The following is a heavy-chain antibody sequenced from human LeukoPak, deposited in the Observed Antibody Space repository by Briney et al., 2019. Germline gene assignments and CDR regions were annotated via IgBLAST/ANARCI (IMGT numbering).Heavy chain of an antibody. CDR2: IYYSGST. J-gene: IGHJ5*02. D-gene: IGHD3-9*01. CDR3: ARDRATYDILTGYYLNWFDP. Sequence: SETLSLTCTVSGGSISSGTFYWSWIRQPPGKGLEWIGYIYYSGSTNYNPSLKSRVTILVDTSKNQFSLKLSSVTAADTAVYYCARDRATYDILTGYYLNWFDPWGQGTLVTVSS. V-gene: IGHV4-61*01. CDR1: GGSISSGTFY.